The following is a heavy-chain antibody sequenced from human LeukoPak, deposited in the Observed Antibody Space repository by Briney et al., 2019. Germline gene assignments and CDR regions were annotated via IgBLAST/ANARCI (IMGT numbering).Heavy chain of an antibody. CDR2: IYHSGST. J-gene: IGHJ4*02. CDR3: ARGFLEDYYGSGAGY. D-gene: IGHD3-10*01. Sequence: PSETLSLTCAVSGYSISSGYYWGWIRQPPGKGLEWIGSIYHSGSTYYNPSLKSRVTISVDMSKNQFSLKLSSVTAADTAVYYWARGFLEDYYGSGAGYWGQGPLVTVSS. V-gene: IGHV4-38-2*01. CDR1: GYSISSGYY.